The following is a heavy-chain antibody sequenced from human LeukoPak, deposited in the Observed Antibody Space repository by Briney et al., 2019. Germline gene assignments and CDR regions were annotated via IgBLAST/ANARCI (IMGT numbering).Heavy chain of an antibody. D-gene: IGHD3-10*01. CDR3: ARGKYYGSGSSKRYYYYGMDV. J-gene: IGHJ6*02. CDR2: INHSGST. Sequence: PSETLSLTCAVYGGSFSGYYWSWIRQPPGKGLERIGEINHSGSTNYNPSLKSRVTISVDTSKNQFSLKLSPVTAADAAVYYCARGKYYGSGSSKRYYYYGMDVWGQGTTVTVSS. CDR1: GGSFSGYY. V-gene: IGHV4-34*01.